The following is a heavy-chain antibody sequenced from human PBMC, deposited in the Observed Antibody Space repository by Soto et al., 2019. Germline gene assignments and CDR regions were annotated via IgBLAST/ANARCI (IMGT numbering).Heavy chain of an antibody. V-gene: IGHV3-30-3*01. D-gene: IGHD1-1*01. CDR2: ISYDGSNK. J-gene: IGHJ4*02. CDR1: GFTFSSHA. Sequence: QVQLVESGGGVVQPGRSLRLSCAASGFTFSSHAMHWVRQAPGEGLEWVAVISYDGSNKYYADSVKGRFTISRDNARNKRYLQMNSLRDEDTAVYYCARDVAGGGTTGQPDYWGQGTLVTVSS. CDR3: ARDVAGGGTTGQPDY.